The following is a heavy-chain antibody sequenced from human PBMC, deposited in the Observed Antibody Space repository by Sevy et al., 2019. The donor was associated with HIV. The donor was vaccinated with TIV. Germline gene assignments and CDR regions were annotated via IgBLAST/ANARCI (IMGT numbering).Heavy chain of an antibody. J-gene: IGHJ4*02. V-gene: IGHV1-18*01. CDR2: ISPHNGDT. CDR1: GYIFTTYR. Sequence: ASVKVSCEASGYIFTTYRISWVRQAPGQGLEWLGWISPHNGDTNYVQKFQGRVTMITDTSTRTAFMELRSLRADDTAVYYCARAYCSGGRCYSLAYWGQGTLVTVSS. CDR3: ARAYCSGGRCYSLAY. D-gene: IGHD2-15*01.